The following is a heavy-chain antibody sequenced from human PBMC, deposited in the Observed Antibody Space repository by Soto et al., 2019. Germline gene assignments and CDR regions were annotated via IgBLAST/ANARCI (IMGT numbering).Heavy chain of an antibody. CDR2: IYYSGST. J-gene: IGHJ5*02. Sequence: SETLSLTCTVSGGSISSSSYYWGWIRQPPGKGLEWIGSIYYSGSTYYNPSLKSRVTISVDTSKNQFSLKLTSVTAADTAVYFCARGFFNDMATPATFDPSGHGTL. CDR1: GGSISSSSYY. CDR3: ARGFFNDMATPATFDP. D-gene: IGHD5-12*01. V-gene: IGHV4-39*07.